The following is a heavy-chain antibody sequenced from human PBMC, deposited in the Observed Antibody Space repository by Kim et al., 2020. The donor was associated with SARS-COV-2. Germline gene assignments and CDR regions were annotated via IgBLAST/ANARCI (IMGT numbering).Heavy chain of an antibody. CDR1: GTAIRSYY. CDR2: VYSIGTT. Sequence: SETLSLTCSVSGTAIRSYYWSWTRRPPGKALEWIGYVYSIGTTTYNPSLAGRATLSLDTSKSQFSLNLTSVTAADTAVYYCARHTLGSWAYFDYWGPGT. CDR3: ARHTLGSWAYFDY. V-gene: IGHV4-59*08. J-gene: IGHJ4*02. D-gene: IGHD6-13*01.